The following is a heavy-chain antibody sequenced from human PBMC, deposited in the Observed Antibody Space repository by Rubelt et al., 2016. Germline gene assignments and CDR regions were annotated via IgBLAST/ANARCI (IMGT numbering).Heavy chain of an antibody. D-gene: IGHD3-22*01. CDR2: ISAYNGNT. Sequence: QVQLVQSGAEVKKPGASVKVSCKASGYTFTSYGISWVRQAPGQGLEWMGWISAYNGNTNYAQKLQGRGPMTPDTSTSTAYMELRSLRSDDTAVYYCASDADYYDSSGYYPYWGREPWSPSPQ. V-gene: IGHV1-18*01. CDR1: GYTFTSYG. CDR3: ASDADYYDSSGYYPY. J-gene: IGHJ4*02.